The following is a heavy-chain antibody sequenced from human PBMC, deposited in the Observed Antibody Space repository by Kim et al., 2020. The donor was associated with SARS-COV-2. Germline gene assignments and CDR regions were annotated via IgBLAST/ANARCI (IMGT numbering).Heavy chain of an antibody. CDR3: GRRDTLLLPAI. D-gene: IGHD2-21*02. CDR2: IQSSGST. V-gene: IGHV4-39*01. J-gene: IGHJ4*02. Sequence: SETLSLTCTVAGGSIISSSLYWVWIRQPPGKGLQWIASIQSSGSTYYNPSLKSRVTISVDTSKNQFSLKLTSVSAADTAVYYCGRRDTLLLPAIWGQGTL. CDR1: GGSIISSSLY.